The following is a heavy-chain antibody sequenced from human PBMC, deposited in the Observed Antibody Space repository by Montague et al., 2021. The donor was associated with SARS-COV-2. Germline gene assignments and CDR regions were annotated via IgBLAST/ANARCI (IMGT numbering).Heavy chain of an antibody. CDR3: ARHIRGYFDLLLMYGMDV. CDR2: IYYSGST. CDR1: GGSISSYY. V-gene: IGHV4-59*08. D-gene: IGHD3-9*01. Sequence: SETLSLTCTVSGGSISSYYWSWIRQPPGKGLEWIGYIYYSGSTNYNPSLKSRVTISVDTSKNQFSLKLSSVTAADTAVYYCARHIRGYFDLLLMYGMDVWAKGSTVTAPS. J-gene: IGHJ6*04.